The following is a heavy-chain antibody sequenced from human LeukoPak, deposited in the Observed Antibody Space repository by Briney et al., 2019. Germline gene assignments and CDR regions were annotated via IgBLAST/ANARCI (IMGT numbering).Heavy chain of an antibody. CDR2: INHSGST. CDR3: ARDHSGYYYDSSGPSD. Sequence: SETLSLTCTVSGGSISSSSYYWGWIRQPPGKGLEWIGEINHSGSTNYNPSLKSRVTISVDTSKNQFSLKLSSVTAADTAVYYCARDHSGYYYDSSGPSDWGQGTLVTVSS. V-gene: IGHV4-39*07. CDR1: GGSISSSSYY. J-gene: IGHJ4*02. D-gene: IGHD3-22*01.